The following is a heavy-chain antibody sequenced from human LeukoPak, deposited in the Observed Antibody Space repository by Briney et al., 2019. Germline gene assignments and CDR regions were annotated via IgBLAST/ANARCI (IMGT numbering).Heavy chain of an antibody. J-gene: IGHJ4*02. CDR2: IIPIIGLA. V-gene: IGHV1-69*04. D-gene: IGHD6-13*01. CDR3: ARGGFIGSSWYLDY. Sequence: SVKVSCKASGGTFSSYALSWVRQAPGQGLEWMGRIIPIIGLASYAQKFQGRVTITADKSTSTAYMELSSLRSEDTAIYYCARGGFIGSSWYLDYWGQGTLVTVSS. CDR1: GGTFSSYA.